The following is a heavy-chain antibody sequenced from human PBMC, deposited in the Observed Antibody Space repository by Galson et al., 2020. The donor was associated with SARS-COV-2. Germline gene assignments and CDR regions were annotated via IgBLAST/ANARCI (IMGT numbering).Heavy chain of an antibody. V-gene: IGHV1-69*10. D-gene: IGHD3-22*01. CDR2: IIPILGIA. J-gene: IGHJ4*02. CDR3: ARLSGVYYDSSGYLFDY. CDR1: GGTFSSYA. Sequence: SVKVSCNASGGTFSSYAISWVRQAPGQGLEWMGGIIPILGIANYAQKFQGRVTITADKSTSTAYMELSSLRSEDTAVYYCARLSGVYYDSSGYLFDYWGQGTLVTVSS.